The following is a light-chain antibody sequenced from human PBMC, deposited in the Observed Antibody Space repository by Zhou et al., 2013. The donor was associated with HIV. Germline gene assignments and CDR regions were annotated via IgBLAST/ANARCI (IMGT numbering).Light chain of an antibody. CDR3: QQYDNLPYT. CDR1: QSISTY. J-gene: IGKJ2*01. V-gene: IGKV1-33*01. Sequence: DIQMTQSPSSLSASVGDRVTITCRASQSISTYLNWYQQKPGKAPNLLVYRAASLQSGVPSRFRGSGSGTDFTLTISSLQPEDIATYYCQQYDNLPYTFGQGTKLEIK. CDR2: RAA.